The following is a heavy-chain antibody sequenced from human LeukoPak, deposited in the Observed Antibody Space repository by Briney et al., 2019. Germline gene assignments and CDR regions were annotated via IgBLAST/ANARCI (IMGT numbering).Heavy chain of an antibody. CDR1: EFTFSSYA. CDR2: ISYDGGNK. J-gene: IGHJ4*02. CDR3: ARDPLYYGSGSFDY. Sequence: GGSLRLACAASEFTFSSYAMHWVRQAPGKGLQWVALISYDGGNKYYADSVKGRFTISRDNSKNTLYLLMNSLRTEDTAVYYCARDPLYYGSGSFDYWGQGTLVTVSS. D-gene: IGHD3-10*01. V-gene: IGHV3-30*01.